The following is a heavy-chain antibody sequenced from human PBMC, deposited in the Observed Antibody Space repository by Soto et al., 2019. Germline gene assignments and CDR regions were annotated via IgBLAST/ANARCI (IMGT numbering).Heavy chain of an antibody. CDR3: ARVRSGWYSLFDY. Sequence: EVQLVESGGGLVQPGGSLRLSCAASGFTFSSYWMSWVRQAPGKGLEWVANIKQDGSEKYYVDSVKGRFTISRYNAKNSLYLQMNSLRAEDTAVYYCARVRSGWYSLFDYWGQGTLVTVSS. CDR1: GFTFSSYW. D-gene: IGHD6-19*01. J-gene: IGHJ4*02. CDR2: IKQDGSEK. V-gene: IGHV3-7*05.